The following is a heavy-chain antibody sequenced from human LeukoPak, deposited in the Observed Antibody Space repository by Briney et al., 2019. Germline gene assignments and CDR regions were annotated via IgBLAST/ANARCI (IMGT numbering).Heavy chain of an antibody. CDR1: GYSFTAYY. CDR3: ATTSYGGHWFDP. D-gene: IGHD4-23*01. CDR2: INPSGGST. J-gene: IGHJ5*02. V-gene: IGHV1-46*01. Sequence: GASVKVSCKASGYSFTAYYIHWVRQAPGQGLEWMGIINPSGGSTSYAQKFQGRVTMTRDTSTSTVYMELSSLRSEDTAVYYCATTSYGGHWFDPWGQGTLVTVSS.